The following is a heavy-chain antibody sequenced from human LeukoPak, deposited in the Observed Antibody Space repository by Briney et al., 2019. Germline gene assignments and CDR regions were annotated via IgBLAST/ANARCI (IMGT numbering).Heavy chain of an antibody. CDR2: IWYDGSNK. CDR1: GFTFSTYG. V-gene: IGHV3-33*01. J-gene: IGHJ4*02. Sequence: GGSLRLSCAASGFTFSTYGLHWVRQAPGKGLEWVAVIWYDGSNKYYADSVKGRFTISRDNSKNTLYLQMNSLRAEDTDIYYCARGYYASDYWGQGTLVTVSS. CDR3: ARGYYASDY. D-gene: IGHD1-26*01.